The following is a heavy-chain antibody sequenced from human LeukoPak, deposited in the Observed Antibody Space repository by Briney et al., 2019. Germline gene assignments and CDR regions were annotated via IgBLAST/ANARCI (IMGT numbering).Heavy chain of an antibody. CDR2: IYYSGST. CDR3: ASVLGYCSSTSCYWYFDL. J-gene: IGHJ2*01. Sequence: PSQTLSLTCTVSGGSISSGDYYWSWIRQPPGKGLEWIGYIYYSGSTYYNPSLKSRVTISVDTSKNQFSLKLSSVTAADTAVYYCASVLGYCSSTSCYWYFDLWGRGTLVTVS. CDR1: GGSISSGDYY. D-gene: IGHD2-2*01. V-gene: IGHV4-30-4*01.